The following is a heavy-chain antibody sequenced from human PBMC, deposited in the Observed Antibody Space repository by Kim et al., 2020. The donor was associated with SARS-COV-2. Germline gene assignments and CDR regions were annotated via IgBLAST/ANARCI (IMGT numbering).Heavy chain of an antibody. J-gene: IGHJ4*02. V-gene: IGHV4-31*02. CDR3: AGDGFGDPPSDY. Sequence: YYNPSLKSRVTISVETSKNQFSLKLSSVTAADTAVYYCAGDGFGDPPSDYWGQGTLVTVSS. D-gene: IGHD3-10*01.